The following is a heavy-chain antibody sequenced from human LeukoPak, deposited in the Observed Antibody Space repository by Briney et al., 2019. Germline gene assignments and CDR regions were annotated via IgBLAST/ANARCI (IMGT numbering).Heavy chain of an antibody. Sequence: GESLKISCQGSGYSFTDYWINWVRQMPGKGLQWVGRIDPDDSATNYSPSFQGHVTISADKSVSTAYLQWSSLQASDTAIYYWAISMAFKHWGQGALVTVSS. V-gene: IGHV5-10-1*01. D-gene: IGHD5-24*01. CDR2: IDPDDSAT. CDR3: AISMAFKH. J-gene: IGHJ1*01. CDR1: GYSFTDYW.